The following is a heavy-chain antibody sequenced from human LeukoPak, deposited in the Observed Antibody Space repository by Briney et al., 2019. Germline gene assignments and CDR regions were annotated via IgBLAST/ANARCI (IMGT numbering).Heavy chain of an antibody. CDR1: GFPFSNYA. CDR3: AKWGDYDVLTGYYVSDY. D-gene: IGHD3-9*01. Sequence: GSLPLCCAASGFPFSNYAMSCGRQAPGKGLQWVSAITGSGANSYYADSVKGRFTICRDNSKNTVFLQMNSLRAEDTAVYYCAKWGDYDVLTGYYVSDYWGQGTLVTVSS. CDR2: ITGSGANS. J-gene: IGHJ4*02. V-gene: IGHV3-23*01.